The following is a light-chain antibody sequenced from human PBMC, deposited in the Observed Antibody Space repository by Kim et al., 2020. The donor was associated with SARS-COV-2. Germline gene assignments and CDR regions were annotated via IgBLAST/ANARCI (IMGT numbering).Light chain of an antibody. J-gene: IGLJ2*01. V-gene: IGLV3-1*01. CDR3: QAWDSSVV. Sequence: SYELTQPPSVSVSPGQTASITCSGEKLGDKYACWYQQKPGQSPVLVIYQDSKRPSGIPERFPGSNSGNTATLTISGTQAMDEADHYCQAWDSSVVFGGGT. CDR2: QDS. CDR1: KLGDKY.